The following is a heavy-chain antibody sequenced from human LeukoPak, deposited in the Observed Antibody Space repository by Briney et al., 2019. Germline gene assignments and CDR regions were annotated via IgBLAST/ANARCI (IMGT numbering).Heavy chain of an antibody. CDR3: ARHSEYGDYNDY. Sequence: SETLSLTCTVSGGSISSYYWSWIRQPTGKGLEWIGYIYYSGSTNYNPSLKSRVTISVDTSKNQFSLKLSSVTAADTAVYYCARHSEYGDYNDYWGQGTLVTVSS. D-gene: IGHD4-17*01. V-gene: IGHV4-59*08. J-gene: IGHJ4*02. CDR2: IYYSGST. CDR1: GGSISSYY.